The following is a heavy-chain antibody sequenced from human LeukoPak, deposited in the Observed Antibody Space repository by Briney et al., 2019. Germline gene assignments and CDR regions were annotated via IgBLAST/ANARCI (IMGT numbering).Heavy chain of an antibody. CDR2: INAGNGDT. CDR1: GYIFTNSA. D-gene: IGHD3-22*01. J-gene: IGHJ4*02. Sequence: ASVTVSCKASGYIFTNSAMHWVRQAPGQRLEWMGWINAGNGDTKYSQKFQGTVTITRDTSASTAYMELTSLTSEDTAVYYCASAKYYFDSSGYPSPFYFDYWGQGTLVTVSS. V-gene: IGHV1-3*01. CDR3: ASAKYYFDSSGYPSPFYFDY.